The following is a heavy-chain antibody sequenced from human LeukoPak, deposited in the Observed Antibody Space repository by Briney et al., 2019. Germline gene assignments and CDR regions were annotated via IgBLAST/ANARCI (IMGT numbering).Heavy chain of an antibody. Sequence: GGSLRLSCAASGFTFSSYGMHWVRQAPGKGLEWVAFIRYDGSNKYYADSVKGRFTISRDNAKNSLYLQMNSLRAEDTAVYYCARDLMGIAYRGAYYYWGQGTLVTVSS. CDR3: ARDLMGIAYRGAYYY. D-gene: IGHD6-13*01. V-gene: IGHV3-30*02. J-gene: IGHJ4*02. CDR2: IRYDGSNK. CDR1: GFTFSSYG.